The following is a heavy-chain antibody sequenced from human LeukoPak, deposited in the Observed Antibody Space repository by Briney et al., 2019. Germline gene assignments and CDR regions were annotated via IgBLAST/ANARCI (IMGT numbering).Heavy chain of an antibody. V-gene: IGHV4-59*08. J-gene: IGHJ4*02. CDR1: GGSISHYY. CDR2: VYYSGST. Sequence: PSETRSLTCAVSGGSISHYYWSWIRQSPGKGLEWIGYVYYSGSTNYNPSLRRRVTISVDTSKNQFSLKLTSVTAADTAVYYCTRGFDHAKSGYWGQGTLVTVSS. CDR3: TRGFDHAKSGY. D-gene: IGHD1-14*01.